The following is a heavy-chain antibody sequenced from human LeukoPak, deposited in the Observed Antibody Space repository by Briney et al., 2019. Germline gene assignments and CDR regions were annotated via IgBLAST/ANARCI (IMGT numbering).Heavy chain of an antibody. V-gene: IGHV6-1*01. Sequence: SQTLSLTCAISGDSFSSNSVTWDWVRQSPSRGLEWLGRTYYRSTWYNDYTVSVRGRITVNPDTSKNQFSLHLNSVTPEDTAVYYCARRLTQYDCFDPWGQGILVTVSS. D-gene: IGHD2-2*01. CDR3: ARRLTQYDCFDP. J-gene: IGHJ5*02. CDR1: GDSFSSNSVT. CDR2: TYYRSTWYN.